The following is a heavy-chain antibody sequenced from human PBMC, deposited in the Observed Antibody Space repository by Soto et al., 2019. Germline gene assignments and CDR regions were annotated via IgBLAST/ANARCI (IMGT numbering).Heavy chain of an antibody. CDR3: ARDVVSITMVRGVIRYFDY. J-gene: IGHJ4*02. V-gene: IGHV4-31*03. Sequence: SETLSLTCTVSGGSISSGGYYWSWIRQHPGKGLECIGYIYYSGSTYYNPSLKSRVTISVDTSKNQFSLKLSSVTAADTAVYYCARDVVSITMVRGVIRYFDYWGQGTLVTVSS. CDR1: GGSISSGGYY. CDR2: IYYSGST. D-gene: IGHD3-10*01.